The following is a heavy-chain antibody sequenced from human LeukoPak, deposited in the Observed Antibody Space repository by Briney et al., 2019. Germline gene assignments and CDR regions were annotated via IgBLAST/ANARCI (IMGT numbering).Heavy chain of an antibody. Sequence: ASVKVSCKASGYTFTSFDFNWVRQAAGQGLEWMGWMKSNNGHTGYAQKFQGRVTMTRDTSISTAYMELSSLTFEDAAVYYCARGPPNWGMVGYWGQGTLVTVSS. CDR2: MKSNNGHT. CDR1: GYTFTSFD. D-gene: IGHD7-27*01. CDR3: ARGPPNWGMVGY. J-gene: IGHJ4*02. V-gene: IGHV1-8*01.